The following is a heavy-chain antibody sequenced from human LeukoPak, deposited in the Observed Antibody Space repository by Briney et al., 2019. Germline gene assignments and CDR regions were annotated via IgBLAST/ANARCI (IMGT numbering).Heavy chain of an antibody. J-gene: IGHJ6*03. V-gene: IGHV1-69*13. CDR3: ARGTDYGYIFGVDYYYYYMDV. CDR2: IIPIFGTA. D-gene: IGHD5-18*01. CDR1: GGTFSSYA. Sequence: GASVKVSCKASGGTFSSYAISWVRQASGQGLEWMGGIIPIFGTANYAQKFQGRVTITADESTSTAYMELSSLRSEDTAVYYCARGTDYGYIFGVDYYYYYMDVWGKGTTVTVSS.